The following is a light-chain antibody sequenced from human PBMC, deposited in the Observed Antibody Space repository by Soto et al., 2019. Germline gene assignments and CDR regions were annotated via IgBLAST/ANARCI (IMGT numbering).Light chain of an antibody. CDR2: AAS. CDR3: LQDYNYPST. Sequence: AIQMTQSPSSLSASVGDRVTITCRASLGIRNDLGWFQQKPGKAPNLLIYAASSLQSGVPSRFSGSKSGTDFSLTISSLQPEDFATYYCLQDYNYPSTFGQGTKLEIK. V-gene: IGKV1-6*01. CDR1: LGIRND. J-gene: IGKJ2*01.